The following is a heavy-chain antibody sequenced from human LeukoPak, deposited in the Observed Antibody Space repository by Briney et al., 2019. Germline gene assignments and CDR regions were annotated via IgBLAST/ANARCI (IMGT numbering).Heavy chain of an antibody. V-gene: IGHV4-39*07. CDR1: GGSISSSSYY. CDR2: IYYSGST. Sequence: SETLSLTCTVSGGSISSSSYYWGWIRQPPGKGLEWIGSIYYSGSTYYNPSLKSRVTISVDTSKNQFSLKLSSVTAADTAVYYCARDWYSYGTFDYWGQGTLVTVSS. CDR3: ARDWYSYGTFDY. J-gene: IGHJ4*02. D-gene: IGHD5-18*01.